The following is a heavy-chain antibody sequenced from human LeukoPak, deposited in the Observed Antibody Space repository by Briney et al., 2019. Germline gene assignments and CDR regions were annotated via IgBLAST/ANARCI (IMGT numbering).Heavy chain of an antibody. CDR3: AEGGQWLRV. J-gene: IGHJ4*02. Sequence: PSETLSLTCTVSGGSISSYCWSCIRQPAGKGLEWIGRICTSGSTNYNPSLKSRVTMSVDTSKNQFSLKLSSVTAADTAVYYCAEGGQWLRVWRQGTLVTVSS. CDR2: ICTSGST. CDR1: GGSISSYC. V-gene: IGHV4-4*07. D-gene: IGHD6-19*01.